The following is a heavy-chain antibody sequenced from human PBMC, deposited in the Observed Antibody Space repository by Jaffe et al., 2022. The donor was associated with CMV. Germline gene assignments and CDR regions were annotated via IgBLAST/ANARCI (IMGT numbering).Heavy chain of an antibody. CDR1: GFTFSSYS. J-gene: IGHJ4*02. V-gene: IGHV3-21*01. CDR2: ISSSSSYI. D-gene: IGHD1-7*01. CDR3: ARDSNWNYGPPPIDY. Sequence: EVQLVESGGGLVKPGGSLRLSCAASGFTFSSYSMNWVRQAPGKGLEWVSSISSSSSYIYYADSVKGRFTISRDNAKNSLYLQMNSLRAEDTAVYYCARDSNWNYGPPPIDYWGQGTLVTVSS.